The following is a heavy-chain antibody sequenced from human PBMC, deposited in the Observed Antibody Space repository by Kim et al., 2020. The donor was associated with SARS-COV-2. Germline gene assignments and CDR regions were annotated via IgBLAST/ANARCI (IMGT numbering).Heavy chain of an antibody. CDR1: GFTFSSYG. V-gene: IGHV3-30*18. CDR2: ISYDGSNK. CDR3: AKDAAVFYGSGSYSDY. Sequence: GRSLRLSCAASGFTFSSYGMHWVRQAPGKGLEWVAVISYDGSNKYYADSVKGRFTISRDNSKNTLYLQMNSLRAEDTAVYYCAKDAAVFYGSGSYSDYWGQGTLVTVSS. D-gene: IGHD3-10*01. J-gene: IGHJ4*02.